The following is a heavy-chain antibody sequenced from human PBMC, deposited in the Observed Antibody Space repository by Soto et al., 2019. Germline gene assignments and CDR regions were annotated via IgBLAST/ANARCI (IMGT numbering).Heavy chain of an antibody. CDR1: GFTFSSYW. V-gene: IGHV3-74*01. D-gene: IGHD2-21*02. CDR3: ARDRVVTTKYGIGYYGMDF. Sequence: PGGSLRLSCAASGFTFSSYWMHWVRQAPGKGLVWVSRINSDGSSTSYADSVKGRFTISRDNAKNTLYLQMNSLRAEDTAVYYCARDRVVTTKYGIGYYGMDFWGQGTTVTVSS. J-gene: IGHJ6*02. CDR2: INSDGSST.